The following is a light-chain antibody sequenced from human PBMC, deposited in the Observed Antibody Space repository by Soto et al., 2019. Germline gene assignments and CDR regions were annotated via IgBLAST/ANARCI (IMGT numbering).Light chain of an antibody. CDR3: QQYCSSPRWT. CDR2: GAS. J-gene: IGKJ1*01. Sequence: EIVLTQSPGTLSLSPGERATLSCRASQSVSSSYLAWYQQKPGQAPRLLIYGASSRATGIPDRFSGSESGTDFTLTSSRLEPEDFAVYYCQQYCSSPRWTFGQGTKVDIK. CDR1: QSVSSSY. V-gene: IGKV3-20*01.